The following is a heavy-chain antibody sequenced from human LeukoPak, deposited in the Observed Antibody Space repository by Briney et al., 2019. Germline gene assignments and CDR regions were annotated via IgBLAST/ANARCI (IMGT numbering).Heavy chain of an antibody. CDR3: ARDRGVWGESPRGYFDY. Sequence: SETLSLTCTVSGGSISSYCWSWIRQPPGKGLEWIGYLYYSVNTNYNPSLKSRVTISVDTSKNQFSLTLSSVTAADTAVYYCARDRGVWGESPRGYFDYWGQGTLVTVSS. J-gene: IGHJ4*02. CDR1: GGSISSYC. V-gene: IGHV4-59*01. D-gene: IGHD3-16*01. CDR2: LYYSVNT.